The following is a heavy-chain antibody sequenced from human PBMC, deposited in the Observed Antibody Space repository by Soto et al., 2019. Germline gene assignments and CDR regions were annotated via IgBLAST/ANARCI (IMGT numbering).Heavy chain of an antibody. D-gene: IGHD2-2*01. CDR3: ARGDGYQLPTSFDY. Sequence: QVQLVQSGAEVKKPGASVKVSCKASGYTVTSYGISWVRQAPGQGLEWMGGSSAYNGNTNYAQKLQGRVTMTTDTSTSTAYMERRSLGSADTAVYYCARGDGYQLPTSFDYWGQGTLVTVSS. V-gene: IGHV1-18*01. J-gene: IGHJ4*02. CDR1: GYTVTSYG. CDR2: SSAYNGNT.